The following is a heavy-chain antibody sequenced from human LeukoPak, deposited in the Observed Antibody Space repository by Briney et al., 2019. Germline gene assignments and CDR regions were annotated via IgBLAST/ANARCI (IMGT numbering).Heavy chain of an antibody. J-gene: IGHJ3*02. CDR2: IYYSWNT. CDR1: GGFIASYY. Sequence: SETLSLTCTVSGGFIASYYWGWIRQPPGKGLEWIGYIYYSWNTNYNPSLKSRVTMSMDTTKNQFSLKLESVTAADTAVYYCARPQHTAVTGVFDIWGQGTGVTVSS. CDR3: ARPQHTAVTGVFDI. V-gene: IGHV4-59*08. D-gene: IGHD5-18*01.